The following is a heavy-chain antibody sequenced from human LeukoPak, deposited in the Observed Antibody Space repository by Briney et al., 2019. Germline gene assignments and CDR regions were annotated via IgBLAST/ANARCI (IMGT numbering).Heavy chain of an antibody. J-gene: IGHJ3*02. Sequence: SVKVSCKASGGAFSSYAISWVRQAPGQGLEWMGGIIPIFGTANYAQKFQGRVTITADESTSTAYMELSSLRSEDTAVYYCATDYGGKRHAFDIWGQGTMVTVSS. V-gene: IGHV1-69*13. CDR1: GGAFSSYA. CDR2: IIPIFGTA. D-gene: IGHD4-23*01. CDR3: ATDYGGKRHAFDI.